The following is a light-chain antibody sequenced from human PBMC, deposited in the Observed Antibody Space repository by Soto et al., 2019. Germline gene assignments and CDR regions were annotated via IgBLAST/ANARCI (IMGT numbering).Light chain of an antibody. CDR3: CSSGGRNGFVV. Sequence: QPVLTQPPSASESPGQSVTISCTGVSGDVGGYTYVSWYQHSPGKAPKLLIYEVSKRPQGVPDRFTGSKSGNTATLTVSELQPDDEADYYCCSSGGRNGFVVFGGGTQLTVL. CDR2: EVS. CDR1: SGDVGGYTY. J-gene: IGLJ2*01. V-gene: IGLV2-8*01.